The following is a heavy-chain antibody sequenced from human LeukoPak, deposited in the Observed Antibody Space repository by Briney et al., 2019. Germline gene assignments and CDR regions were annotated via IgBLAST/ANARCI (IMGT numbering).Heavy chain of an antibody. CDR1: GESFSGYY. J-gene: IGHJ2*01. Sequence: SETLSLTCAVYGESFSGYYWSWIRQPPGKGLEWIGEINHSGSTNYNPSLKSRVTISVDTSKNQFSLKLSSVTAADTAVYYCARDDYGDYWYFDLWGRGTLVTVSS. V-gene: IGHV4-34*01. CDR3: ARDDYGDYWYFDL. CDR2: INHSGST. D-gene: IGHD4-17*01.